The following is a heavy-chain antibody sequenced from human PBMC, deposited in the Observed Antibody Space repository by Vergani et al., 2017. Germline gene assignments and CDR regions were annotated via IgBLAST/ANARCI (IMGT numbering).Heavy chain of an antibody. CDR1: GDSIDSVSYY. V-gene: IGHV4-61*02. Sequence: QVQLQESGPGLVKPSQTLSLTCTVSGDSIDSVSYYWTWIRPPAGKGLEWIGRIYTSGKTHSNPSLRSRVIMSVDTSKNQISLKLNSVTAADTAVYYCARVFSPSAFWYLDLWGRGTLVTVSS. CDR2: IYTSGKT. J-gene: IGHJ2*01. D-gene: IGHD2/OR15-2a*01. CDR3: ARVFSPSAFWYLDL.